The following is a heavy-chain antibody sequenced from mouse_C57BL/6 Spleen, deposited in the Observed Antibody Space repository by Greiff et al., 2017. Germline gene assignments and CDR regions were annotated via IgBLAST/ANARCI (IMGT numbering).Heavy chain of an antibody. J-gene: IGHJ1*03. V-gene: IGHV5-9*01. CDR3: ARTTTVEYLDD. CDR2: ISGGGGNT. D-gene: IGHD1-1*01. CDR1: GFTFSSYT. Sequence: EVKLVESGGGLVKPGGSLKFSCAASGFTFSSYTMSWVRQTPEKRLEWVATISGGGGNTYYPDSVKGRFTISRDNAKNTLYVQMRSLRSEDTDLYYCARTTTVEYLDDWGKGTTVTVSS.